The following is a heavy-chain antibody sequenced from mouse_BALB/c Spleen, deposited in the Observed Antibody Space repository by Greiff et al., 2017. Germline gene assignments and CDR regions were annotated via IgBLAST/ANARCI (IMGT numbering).Heavy chain of an antibody. CDR1: GFTFSSYA. CDR2: ISSGGST. J-gene: IGHJ1*01. Sequence: EVMLVESGGGLVKPGGSLKLSCAASGFTFSSYAMSWVRQTPEKRLEWVASISSGGSTYYPDTVKGRFTISRDNARNILYLQMSSLRSEDTAMYYCARRGDYYYGSSYDYWYFDVWGAGTTVTVSS. CDR3: ARRGDYYYGSSYDYWYFDV. V-gene: IGHV5-6-5*01. D-gene: IGHD1-1*01.